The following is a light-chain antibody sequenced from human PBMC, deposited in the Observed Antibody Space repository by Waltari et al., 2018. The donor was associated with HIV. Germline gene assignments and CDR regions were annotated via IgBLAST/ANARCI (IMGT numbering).Light chain of an antibody. J-gene: IGLJ2*01. CDR1: SSNIGSNT. CDR2: SNN. CDR3: AAWDDSLNGVV. Sequence: QSVLTQPPSASGTPGQRVTISCSGSSSNIGSNTVNWYQQLPGTAPQLLIYSNNQRPSGVPDRFSGSKACTSASLAISGVQSEDEADYYCAAWDDSLNGVVFGGGTQLTVL. V-gene: IGLV1-44*01.